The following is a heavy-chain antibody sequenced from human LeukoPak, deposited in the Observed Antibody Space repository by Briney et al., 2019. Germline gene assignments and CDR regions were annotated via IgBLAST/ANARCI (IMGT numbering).Heavy chain of an antibody. V-gene: IGHV1-69*05. CDR3: AGASIAAPGYYYYYMDV. D-gene: IGHD6-6*01. Sequence: GASVKVSCKASGYTFTGYYMHWVRQAPGQGLEWMGGIIPIFGTANYAQKFQGRVTITTDESTSAAYMELSSLRSEDTAVYYCAGASIAAPGYYYYYMDVWGKGTTVTVSS. CDR1: GYTFTGYY. J-gene: IGHJ6*03. CDR2: IIPIFGTA.